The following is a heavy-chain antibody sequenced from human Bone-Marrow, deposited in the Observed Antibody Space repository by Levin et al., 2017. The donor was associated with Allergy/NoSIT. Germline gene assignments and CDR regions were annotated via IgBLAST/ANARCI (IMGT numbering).Heavy chain of an antibody. J-gene: IGHJ3*02. D-gene: IGHD1-26*01. V-gene: IGHV4-61*01. CDR2: VYNSGTT. CDR1: GGSVNSGSYF. Sequence: SCTVSGGSVNSGSYFWTWIRQPPGKGLEWIGYVYNSGTTIYNPSLKSRVTISVDTSKNQFSLMVNSVTAADTALYYCSAGMGEDAFDIWGQGTMVTVSS. CDR3: SAGMGEDAFDI.